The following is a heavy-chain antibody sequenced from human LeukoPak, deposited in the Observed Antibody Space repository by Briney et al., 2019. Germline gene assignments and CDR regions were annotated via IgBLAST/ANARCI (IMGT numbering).Heavy chain of an antibody. Sequence: GGSLRLSCAGTGFSVSGNYMAWVRQAPGKGLEWVSSISSSSTYIYYVDSVKGRFTISRDDAKNSLYLQMNSLRAEDTAVYYCVRGKKPGWDMSYFDYWGQGILVTVSS. CDR1: GFSVSGNY. D-gene: IGHD1-14*01. V-gene: IGHV3-21*01. J-gene: IGHJ4*02. CDR2: ISSSSTYI. CDR3: VRGKKPGWDMSYFDY.